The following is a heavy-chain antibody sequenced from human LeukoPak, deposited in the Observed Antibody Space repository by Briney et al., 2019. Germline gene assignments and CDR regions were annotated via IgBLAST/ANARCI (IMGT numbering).Heavy chain of an antibody. CDR3: ARGPPLYYYDSSGYSYYFDY. CDR2: IYYSGST. J-gene: IGHJ4*02. V-gene: IGHV4-39*07. Sequence: PSETLSLTCTVSGGSISSSSYYWGWIRQPPGKGLEWIGSIYYSGSTYYNPSLKSRVTISVDTSKNQFSLKLSSVTAADTAVYYCARGPPLYYYDSSGYSYYFDYWGQGTLVTVSS. CDR1: GGSISSSSYY. D-gene: IGHD3-22*01.